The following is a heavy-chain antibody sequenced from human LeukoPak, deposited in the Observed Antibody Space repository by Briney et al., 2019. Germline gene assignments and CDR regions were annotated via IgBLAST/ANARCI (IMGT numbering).Heavy chain of an antibody. Sequence: GGSLRLSCAASGFTFSSYAMSWVRQAPGKGLEWVSAISGSGGSTYYADSVKGRFTISRDNSKNTLYLQMNGLRAEDTAVYYCAKDRGITMIVVVINPWDYWGQGTLVTVSS. CDR1: GFTFSSYA. J-gene: IGHJ4*02. D-gene: IGHD3-22*01. CDR2: ISGSGGST. CDR3: AKDRGITMIVVVINPWDY. V-gene: IGHV3-23*01.